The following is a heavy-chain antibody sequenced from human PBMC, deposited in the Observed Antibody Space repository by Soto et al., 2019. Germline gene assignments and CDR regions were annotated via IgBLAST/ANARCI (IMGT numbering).Heavy chain of an antibody. CDR2: IIPICGTA. J-gene: IGHJ6*02. CDR1: GGTFSNSA. CDR3: ASPVGEVILKNRHYYYDMGV. D-gene: IGHD3-16*01. Sequence: QVQLVQSGAEVKKPGSSVKVSCKASGGTFSNSAISWVRQAPGQGLEWMGGIIPICGTANYAQKFQGRVTITADKSTSTAYMKISNLRTEDTAVYYCASPVGEVILKNRHYYYDMGVWGQGPTVTVSS. V-gene: IGHV1-69*06.